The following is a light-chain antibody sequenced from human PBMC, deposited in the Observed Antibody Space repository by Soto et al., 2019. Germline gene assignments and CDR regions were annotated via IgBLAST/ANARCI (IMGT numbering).Light chain of an antibody. CDR3: SSYAGSNNVVV. CDR2: EVS. V-gene: IGLV2-8*01. J-gene: IGLJ2*01. Sequence: QSALTQPPSASGSPGQSVTISCTGTSSDVGGYNYVSWYQQHPGKAPKLMIYEVSKRPSGVPDRFSGSKFGNTASLTVSGLQAEDEADYYCSSYAGSNNVVVFGGGTQLTVL. CDR1: SSDVGGYNY.